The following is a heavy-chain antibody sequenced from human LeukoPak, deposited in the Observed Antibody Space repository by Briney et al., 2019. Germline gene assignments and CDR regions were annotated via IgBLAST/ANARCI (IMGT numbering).Heavy chain of an antibody. J-gene: IGHJ4*02. V-gene: IGHV3-30-3*01. CDR3: ARADSGGYSGYDYMVPDY. Sequence: GGSLRLSCAASGFTFSSYAMHWVRQAPGKGLEWVAVISYDGSNKYYADSVKGRFTISRDNSKNTLYLQMSSLRAEDTAVYYCARADSGGYSGYDYMVPDYWGQGTLVTVSS. CDR2: ISYDGSNK. D-gene: IGHD5-12*01. CDR1: GFTFSSYA.